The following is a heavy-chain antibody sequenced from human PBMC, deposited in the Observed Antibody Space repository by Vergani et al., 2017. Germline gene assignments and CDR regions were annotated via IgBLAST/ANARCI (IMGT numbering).Heavy chain of an antibody. Sequence: QVQLVESGGGVVQPGRSLRLSCAASGFTFSSYGMHWVRQAPGKGLEWVAVIWYDGSHTYYADSVKGRFTISRDTSNNTLYLQMNSLRAEDTAVYYCARGRVTDYGMDVWGQGTTVTVSS. CDR3: ARGRVTDYGMDV. D-gene: IGHD4-11*01. V-gene: IGHV3-33*01. CDR2: IWYDGSHT. J-gene: IGHJ6*02. CDR1: GFTFSSYG.